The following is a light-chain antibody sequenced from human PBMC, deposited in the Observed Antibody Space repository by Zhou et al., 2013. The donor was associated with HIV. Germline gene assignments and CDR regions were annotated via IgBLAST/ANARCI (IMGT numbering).Light chain of an antibody. Sequence: EIVLTQSPGTLSLSPGERATLSCWASQSISSNLAWYQQKPGQAPRLLVFDASNRATGIPAKFSGSGSGTDFALTISRLEPEDFAVYYCQHYGSSPPEYTFGQGTKL. CDR2: DAS. CDR3: QHYGSSPPEYT. V-gene: IGKV3-20*01. CDR1: QSISSN. J-gene: IGKJ2*01.